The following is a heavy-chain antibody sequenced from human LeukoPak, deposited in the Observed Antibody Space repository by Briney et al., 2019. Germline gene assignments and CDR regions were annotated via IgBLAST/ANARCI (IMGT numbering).Heavy chain of an antibody. CDR2: ISSGSSTI. Sequence: PRRSLRLSRAPSGVSFSSYSMNCVRQAPGKGLEWISYISSGSSTIFYADSVKGRFTISRDNAKNSLYLQMNSLGAEDPAVYYCASDCSGGSLRYWGQGTLVTVSS. CDR1: GVSFSSYS. V-gene: IGHV3-48*01. D-gene: IGHD2-15*01. CDR3: ASDCSGGSLRY. J-gene: IGHJ4*02.